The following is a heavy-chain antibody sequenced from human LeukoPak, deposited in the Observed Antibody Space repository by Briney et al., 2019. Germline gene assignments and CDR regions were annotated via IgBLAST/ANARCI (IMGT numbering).Heavy chain of an antibody. CDR3: ARVPYYYGSEDFDY. CDR1: GYSFTSYW. D-gene: IGHD3-10*01. J-gene: IGHJ4*02. CDR2: IYPGDSDT. V-gene: IGHV5-51*01. Sequence: GASLQISCKGSGYSFTSYWIGWVRQLPGKGLEWMGIIYPGDSDTRYSPSFQGQVTISADKSISTAYLQWSSLKASDTAMYYCARVPYYYGSEDFDYWGQGTLVTVSS.